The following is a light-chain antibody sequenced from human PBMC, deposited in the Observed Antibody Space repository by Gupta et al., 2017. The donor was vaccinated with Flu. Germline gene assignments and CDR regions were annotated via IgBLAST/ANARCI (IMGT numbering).Light chain of an antibody. V-gene: IGKV1-27*01. CDR1: QHIKHY. CDR3: HTRYSPPWT. J-gene: IGKJ1*01. CDR2: EIS. Sequence: DVQMTQSPSSLSASVGDRITISCRASQHIKHYLAWYQHKPGQIPKFLIYEISTLLSGVPSRFSGSGTGTEFNLTISGRQTEDAAIYYCHTRYSPPWTLGQGTAVEV.